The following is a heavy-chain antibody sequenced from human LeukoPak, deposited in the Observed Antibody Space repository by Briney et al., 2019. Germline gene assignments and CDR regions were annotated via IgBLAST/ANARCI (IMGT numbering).Heavy chain of an antibody. D-gene: IGHD3-10*01. CDR1: GFTFSSFE. J-gene: IGHJ4*02. Sequence: GGSLRLSCGASGFTFSSFEMNWVRQAPGKGLEWVSDSAKGRFTISRDNAKSSLFLQMSSLRAEDTAVYYCARGGKRRFDYWGQGTLVTLSS. V-gene: IGHV3-48*03. CDR3: ARGGKRRFDY.